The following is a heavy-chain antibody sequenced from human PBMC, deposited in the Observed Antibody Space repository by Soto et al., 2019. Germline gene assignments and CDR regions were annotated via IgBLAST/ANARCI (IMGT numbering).Heavy chain of an antibody. Sequence: GGSLRLSCAASGFTFSSHAMTWVRQAPGKGLEWVAAISGSGGSAYYVDSVKGRFTISRDNSKNKLYLRMHRLRAEDTAVYYCAKEKSLTGYYNGWVCLDYWGQGTLVTVSS. CDR1: GFTFSSHA. CDR3: AKEKSLTGYYNGWVCLDY. CDR2: ISGSGGSA. J-gene: IGHJ4*02. D-gene: IGHD3-9*01. V-gene: IGHV3-23*01.